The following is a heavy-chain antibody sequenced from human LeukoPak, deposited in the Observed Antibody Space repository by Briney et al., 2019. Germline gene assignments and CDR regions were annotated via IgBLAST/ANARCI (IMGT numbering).Heavy chain of an antibody. CDR2: INPSGGST. CDR1: GYTFTSYG. CDR3: ARAIREFDY. V-gene: IGHV1-46*01. Sequence: GASVKVSCKASGYTFTSYGISWVRQAPGQGLEWMGIINPSGGSTSYAQKFQGRVTMTRDMSTSTVYMELSSLRSEDTAVYYCARAIREFDYWGQGTLVTVSS. J-gene: IGHJ4*02.